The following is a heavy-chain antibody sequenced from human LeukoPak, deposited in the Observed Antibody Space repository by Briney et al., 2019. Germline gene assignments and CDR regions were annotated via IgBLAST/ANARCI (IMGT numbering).Heavy chain of an antibody. Sequence: GGSLRLSCAASGLTVSSNYMSWVRQAPGKGLEWVSVISGSGGSTYYADSVKGRFTISRDNSKNTLYLQMNSLRAEDTAVYYCAKGLYDFWSGYFDYWGQGTLVTVSS. D-gene: IGHD3-3*01. CDR2: ISGSGGST. CDR3: AKGLYDFWSGYFDY. J-gene: IGHJ4*02. CDR1: GLTVSSNY. V-gene: IGHV3-23*01.